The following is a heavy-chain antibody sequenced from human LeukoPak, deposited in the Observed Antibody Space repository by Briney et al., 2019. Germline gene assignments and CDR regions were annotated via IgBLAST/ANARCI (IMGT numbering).Heavy chain of an antibody. V-gene: IGHV4-59*01. Sequence: SETLSLTCTVSGGSISSYYWSWIRQPPGKGLEWIGYIYYSGSTNYNPSLKSRVTISVDTSKNQFSLKLSSVTAADTAVYYWASASGFYYYYYMDVWGKGTTVTVSS. CDR2: IYYSGST. J-gene: IGHJ6*03. CDR3: ASASGFYYYYYMDV. D-gene: IGHD3-22*01. CDR1: GGSISSYY.